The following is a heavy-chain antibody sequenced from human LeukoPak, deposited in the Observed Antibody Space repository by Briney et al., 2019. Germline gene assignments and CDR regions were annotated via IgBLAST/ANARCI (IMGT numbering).Heavy chain of an antibody. V-gene: IGHV4-59*01. D-gene: IGHD5-18*01. CDR2: IYYSGSA. Sequence: KGLEWIGYIYYSGSANYNPSLKSRVTISVDTSKNQFSLKLSSVTAADTAVYYCARDHGYVWGQGTLVTVSS. CDR3: ARDHGYV. J-gene: IGHJ4*02.